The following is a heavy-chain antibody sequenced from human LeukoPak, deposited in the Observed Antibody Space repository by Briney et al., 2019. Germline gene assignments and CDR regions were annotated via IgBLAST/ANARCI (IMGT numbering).Heavy chain of an antibody. J-gene: IGHJ4*02. D-gene: IGHD6-13*01. CDR3: ARTYSSSWGFGGHYFDS. Sequence: GGSLRLSCAASGFTFSSYAMSWVRQAPGKGLEWVSYISSSSSTIYYADSVKGRFTISRDNAKNSLYLQMNSLRAEDTAVYYCARTYSSSWGFGGHYFDSWGQGTLVTVSS. V-gene: IGHV3-48*01. CDR2: ISSSSSTI. CDR1: GFTFSSYA.